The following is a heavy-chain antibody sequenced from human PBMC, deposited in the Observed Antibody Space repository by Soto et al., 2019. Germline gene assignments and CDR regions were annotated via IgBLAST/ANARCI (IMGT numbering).Heavy chain of an antibody. Sequence: QVQLVESGGGLVKPGGSLRLSCAASGFTFSDYYMSWIRQAPGKGLEWISYISFTGSIIYYADSLKGRFTVSRDNAKNSLYLQMNSLRAEDTAVYYCARVIMATKHFDDWGRGTLVTVSS. V-gene: IGHV3-11*01. CDR1: GFTFSDYY. J-gene: IGHJ4*02. D-gene: IGHD5-12*01. CDR3: ARVIMATKHFDD. CDR2: ISFTGSII.